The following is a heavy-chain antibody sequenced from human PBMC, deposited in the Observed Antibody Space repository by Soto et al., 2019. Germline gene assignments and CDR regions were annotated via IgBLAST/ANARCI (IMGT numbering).Heavy chain of an antibody. J-gene: IGHJ6*02. CDR1: GGSISSNNW. V-gene: IGHV4-4*02. CDR2: IHHSGST. D-gene: IGHD1-20*01. CDR3: ARGRRIRGSSYYCYGMDN. Sequence: QVLLQESGPGPVKPSGTLSLTCAVSGGSISSNNWWSWVRQAPGRGLERIGEIHHSGSTTYNPSQRGRVTIAVDKSNNKFSLKLTSLTAADAAVYNGARGRRIRGSSYYCYGMDNWGQGTTVPVSS.